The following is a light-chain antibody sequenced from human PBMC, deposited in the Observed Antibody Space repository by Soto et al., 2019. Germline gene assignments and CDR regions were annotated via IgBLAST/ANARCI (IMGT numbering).Light chain of an antibody. J-gene: IGLJ3*02. CDR1: SSDVGGYGY. V-gene: IGLV2-11*01. CDR2: DVL. CDR3: CSYAGSYTGV. Sequence: QLVLTQPRSVSGSPGQSVTISCTGTSSDVGGYGYVSWYQQHPGKAPKLMIFDVLKRPSGVPDRFSGSKSGNTASLSISGLQAEDEADYYCCSYAGSYTGVFGGGTKLTVL.